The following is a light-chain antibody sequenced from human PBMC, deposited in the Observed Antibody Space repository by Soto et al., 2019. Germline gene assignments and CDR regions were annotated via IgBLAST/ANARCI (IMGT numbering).Light chain of an antibody. CDR1: QSVSSN. J-gene: IGKJ4*01. CDR3: QQYNNWPLT. CDR2: GAS. V-gene: IGKV3-15*01. Sequence: EIVMTQSPATLYVSPGERATLSCRASQSVSSNLAWYQQKPGQAPRLLIYGASTRATGIPARFSGSGSGTEFTLTISSLQSEDFAVYYCQQYNNWPLTFGGGTKVEIQ.